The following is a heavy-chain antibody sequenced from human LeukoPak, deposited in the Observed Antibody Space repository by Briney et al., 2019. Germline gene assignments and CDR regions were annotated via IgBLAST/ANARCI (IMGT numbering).Heavy chain of an antibody. D-gene: IGHD3-22*01. V-gene: IGHV3-53*01. J-gene: IGHJ4*02. CDR3: ARWAGDYSHPYDY. CDR1: GLTVSSNC. CDR2: IYSGGNT. Sequence: GGSLRLSCAASGLTVSSNCMSWVRQAPGKGLEWVSFIYSGGNTYYADSVKGRFTISRDNSKNTVHLQMNSLRAEDTAMYYCARWAGDYSHPYDYWGQGTLVTVSS.